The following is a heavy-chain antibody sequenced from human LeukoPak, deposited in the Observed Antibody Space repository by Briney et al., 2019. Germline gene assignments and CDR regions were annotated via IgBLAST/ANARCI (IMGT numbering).Heavy chain of an antibody. D-gene: IGHD3-9*01. V-gene: IGHV3-7*01. CDR2: IKQDGSEK. Sequence: GGSLTLSCAASGFTFSNYWMSWVRQAPGKGLEWVANIKQDGSEKYYVDSVRGRFTISRDNAKNSLYLQMNSLRAEDTAVYYCARGQYFGWGQGTLVTVSS. CDR1: GFTFSNYW. J-gene: IGHJ4*02. CDR3: ARGQYFG.